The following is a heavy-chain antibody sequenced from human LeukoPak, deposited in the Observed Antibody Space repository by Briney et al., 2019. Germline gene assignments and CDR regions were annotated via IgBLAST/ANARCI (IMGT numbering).Heavy chain of an antibody. CDR1: GFTFSSCA. J-gene: IGHJ4*02. D-gene: IGHD6-19*01. CDR2: ISGSGGST. Sequence: AGSLRLSCAASGFTFSSCAMSWVRQAPGKGLEWVSAISGSGGSTYYADSVKGRFTISRDNSKNTLYLQMNSLRAEDTAVYYCAVAVVGGHDYWGQGTLVTVSS. CDR3: AVAVVGGHDY. V-gene: IGHV3-23*01.